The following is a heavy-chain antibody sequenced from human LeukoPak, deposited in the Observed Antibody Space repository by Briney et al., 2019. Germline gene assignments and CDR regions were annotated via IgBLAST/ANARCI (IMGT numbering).Heavy chain of an antibody. Sequence: GGSLRLSCAASVFTFSTYGFHWVRQAPGKGLEWVSYITSSSGTIYYADSVKGRFTISRDNAKNSLYLQMNSLRAEDTAVYYCARVSFYGSGTYYLDYWGQGTLVTVSS. CDR1: VFTFSTYG. J-gene: IGHJ4*02. V-gene: IGHV3-48*01. D-gene: IGHD3-10*01. CDR3: ARVSFYGSGTYYLDY. CDR2: ITSSSGTI.